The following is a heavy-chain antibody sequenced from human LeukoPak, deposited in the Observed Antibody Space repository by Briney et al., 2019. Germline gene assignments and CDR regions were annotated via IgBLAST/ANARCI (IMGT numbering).Heavy chain of an antibody. D-gene: IGHD1-26*01. CDR2: LSEDDTSK. V-gene: IGHV3-43*01. Sequence: GGSLRLSCAASGFTFHDYPMHWVRQRPGKGLEWVVPLSEDDTSKYNSGTVMGRFTINRDNSRNPLYLQIHSLTTEDTAFYHCPKDTEEPHTGSFLLDPWGLGTLVTVSA. J-gene: IGHJ5*02. CDR3: PKDTEEPHTGSFLLDP. CDR1: GFTFHDYP.